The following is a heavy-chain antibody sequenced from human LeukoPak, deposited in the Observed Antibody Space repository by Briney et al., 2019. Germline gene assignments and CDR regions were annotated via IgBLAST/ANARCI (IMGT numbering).Heavy chain of an antibody. Sequence: PSETLSLTCTVSGGSISSYYWSWIRQPPGKGLEWIGYIYTSGSTNYNPSLKSRVTISVDTSKNQFSLKLSSVTAADTAVYYCASADSGGNPHHYWGQGTLVTVSS. J-gene: IGHJ4*02. CDR3: ASADSGGNPHHY. V-gene: IGHV4-4*09. D-gene: IGHD4-23*01. CDR2: IYTSGST. CDR1: GGSISSYY.